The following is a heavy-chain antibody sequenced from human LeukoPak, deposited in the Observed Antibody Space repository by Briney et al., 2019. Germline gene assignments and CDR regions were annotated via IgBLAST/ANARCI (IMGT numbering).Heavy chain of an antibody. CDR3: ARDGESGYDLRGFDY. CDR1: GFTFSSYS. J-gene: IGHJ4*02. Sequence: PVGSLRLSCAASGFTFSSYSMNWVRQAPGKGLEWVSYISSSSSTIYYADSVKGRFTISRDNAKNSLYLQMNSLRAEDTAVYYCARDGESGYDLRGFDYWGQGTLVTVSS. V-gene: IGHV3-48*01. D-gene: IGHD5-12*01. CDR2: ISSSSSTI.